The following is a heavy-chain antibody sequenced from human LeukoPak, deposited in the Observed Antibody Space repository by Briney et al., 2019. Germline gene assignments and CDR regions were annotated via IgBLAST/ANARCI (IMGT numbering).Heavy chain of an antibody. Sequence: SETLSLTCTVSGGXISTYYCSWIRQPPGKGLEWIGYIYYTGGTSYNPSLTSRVTILVDTSKNQFSLRLSSVTAADTAVYYCARRAVGMYNWFDPWGQGTLVTVSS. V-gene: IGHV4-59*08. CDR3: ARRAVGMYNWFDP. CDR2: IYYTGGT. J-gene: IGHJ5*02. D-gene: IGHD2-2*01. CDR1: GGXISTYY.